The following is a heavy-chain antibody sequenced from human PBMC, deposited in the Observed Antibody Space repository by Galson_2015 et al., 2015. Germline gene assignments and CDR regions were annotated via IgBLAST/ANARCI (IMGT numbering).Heavy chain of an antibody. CDR1: GITFSSDA. J-gene: IGHJ4*02. CDR3: ARDATSADWQKCLDY. CDR2: ISYDGGTK. D-gene: IGHD2-2*01. Sequence: SLRLSCAASGITFSSDAMNWVRQAPGKGLEWVAIISYDGGTKYYADSVKGRFTISRDNSKKTLYLQMNSLRDGDTAVYYCARDATSADWQKCLDYWGQGTLVTVSS. V-gene: IGHV3-30*01.